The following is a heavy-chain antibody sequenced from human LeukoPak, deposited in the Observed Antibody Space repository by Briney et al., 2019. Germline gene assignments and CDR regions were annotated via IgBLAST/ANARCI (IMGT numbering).Heavy chain of an antibody. V-gene: IGHV1-2*02. CDR2: INPNSGGT. Sequence: VASVKVSCKASGYTFTGYYMHWVRQAPGQGLEWMGWINPNSGGTNYAQKVQGRVTMTRDTSISTAYMELSRLRSDDTAVYYCARDLGYCSSTSCYVSYYYGMDVWGQGTTVTVSS. CDR3: ARDLGYCSSTSCYVSYYYGMDV. CDR1: GYTFTGYY. J-gene: IGHJ6*02. D-gene: IGHD2-2*01.